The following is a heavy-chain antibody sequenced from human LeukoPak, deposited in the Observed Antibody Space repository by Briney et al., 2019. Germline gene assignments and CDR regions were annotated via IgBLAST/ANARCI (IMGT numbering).Heavy chain of an antibody. CDR3: ARVPSSGHNDY. D-gene: IGHD3-22*01. J-gene: IGHJ4*02. Sequence: SETLSLTCTVSGGSISSYDWSWIRQPPGKGLEWIGYIYYTGSTNYNPSLKSRVTMSVDTSKNQFSLTLSSVTAAGTAVYYCARVPSSGHNDYWGQGTLVTVSS. CDR2: IYYTGST. V-gene: IGHV4-59*01. CDR1: GGSISSYD.